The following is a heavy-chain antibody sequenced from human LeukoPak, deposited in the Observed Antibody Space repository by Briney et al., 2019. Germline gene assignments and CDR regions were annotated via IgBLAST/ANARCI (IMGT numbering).Heavy chain of an antibody. D-gene: IGHD2-2*01. CDR2: IYYSGST. V-gene: IGHV4-30-4*08. J-gene: IGHJ3*02. Sequence: PSETLSLTCTVSGGSISSGDYYWSWIRQPPGKGLEWIGYIYYSGSTYYNPSLKSRVTISVDTSKNPFSLKLSSVTAADTAVYYCARVIVVVPAAILSAFDIWGQGTMVTVSS. CDR1: GGSISSGDYY. CDR3: ARVIVVVPAAILSAFDI.